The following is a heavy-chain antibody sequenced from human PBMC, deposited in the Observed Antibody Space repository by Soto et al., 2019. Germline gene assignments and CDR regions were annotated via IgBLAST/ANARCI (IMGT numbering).Heavy chain of an antibody. Sequence: GGSLRLSCAASGFTFSSYGMHWVRQAPGKGLEWVPVIWYDGSNKYYADSVKGRFTISRDNSKNTLYLQMNSLRAEDTAVYYCARDRTGTTDYWGQGTLVTVSS. CDR1: GFTFSSYG. D-gene: IGHD1-7*01. CDR2: IWYDGSNK. J-gene: IGHJ4*02. CDR3: ARDRTGTTDY. V-gene: IGHV3-33*01.